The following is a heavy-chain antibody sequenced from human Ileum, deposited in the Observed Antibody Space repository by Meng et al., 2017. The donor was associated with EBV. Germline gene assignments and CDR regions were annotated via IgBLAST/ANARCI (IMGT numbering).Heavy chain of an antibody. V-gene: IGHV4-61*08. CDR3: ARDGYSSGSD. J-gene: IGHJ4*02. CDR1: GGSVSSGGNY. Sequence: QVQRQESGPGLVKPSETLSLTCSVSGGSVSSGGNYWSCIRQPPGKGLEWIGYIYNSGSTNYNPSLKSRVTISVDTSKNQFSLKLSSVTAADTAVYYCARDGYSSGSDWGQGTLVTVSS. CDR2: IYNSGST. D-gene: IGHD6-19*01.